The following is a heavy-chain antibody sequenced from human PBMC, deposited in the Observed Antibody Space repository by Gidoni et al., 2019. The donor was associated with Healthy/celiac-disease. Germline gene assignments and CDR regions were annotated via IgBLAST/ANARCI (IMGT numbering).Heavy chain of an antibody. J-gene: IGHJ2*01. CDR1: YA. CDR3: AKSYGDYAPNWYFDL. Sequence: YAMSWVRQAPGKGLEWVSAISGSGGSTYYADSVKGRFTISRDNSKNTLYLQMNSLRAEDTAVYYCAKSYGDYAPNWYFDLWGRGTLVTVSS. CDR2: ISGSGGST. D-gene: IGHD4-17*01. V-gene: IGHV3-23*01.